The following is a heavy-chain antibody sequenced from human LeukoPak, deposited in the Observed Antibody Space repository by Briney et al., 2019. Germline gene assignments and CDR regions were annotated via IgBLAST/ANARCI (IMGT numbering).Heavy chain of an antibody. J-gene: IGHJ4*02. CDR1: GGSISSSSYY. CDR3: ARDVGYCSGGSCYRGLIDY. CDR2: IYYSGST. D-gene: IGHD2-15*01. Sequence: SETLSLTCTVSGGSISSSSYYWGWIRQPPGKGLEWIGSIYYSGSTYYNPSLKSRVTISVDTSKNQFSLKLSSVTAADTAVYYCARDVGYCSGGSCYRGLIDYWGQGTLVTASS. V-gene: IGHV4-39*07.